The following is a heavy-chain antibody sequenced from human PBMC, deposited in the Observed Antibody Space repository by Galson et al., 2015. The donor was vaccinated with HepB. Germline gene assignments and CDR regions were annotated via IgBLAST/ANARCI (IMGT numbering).Heavy chain of an antibody. CDR3: ARDIVVVVAADDAFDI. V-gene: IGHV1-18*01. J-gene: IGHJ3*02. D-gene: IGHD2-15*01. Sequence: VSCKASGYTFTSYGISWVRQAPGQGLEWMGWISAYNGNTNYAQKLQGRVTMTTDTSTSTAYMELRSLRSDDTAVYYCARDIVVVVAADDAFDIWGQGTMVTVSS. CDR2: ISAYNGNT. CDR1: GYTFTSYG.